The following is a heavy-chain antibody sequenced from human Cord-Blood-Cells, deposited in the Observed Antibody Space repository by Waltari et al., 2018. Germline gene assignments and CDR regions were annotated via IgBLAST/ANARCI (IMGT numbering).Heavy chain of an antibody. CDR3: ARGLVATYPDY. Sequence: QVQLVESGGGVVQPGGSLRLSCAASGFTFSSYALHGVRQAPGKGLEWVAVISYDGSNKYYADSVKGRFTISRDNSKNTLYLQMNSLRAEDTAVYYCARGLVATYPDYWGQGTLVTVSS. V-gene: IGHV3-30*04. D-gene: IGHD5-12*01. CDR1: GFTFSSYA. J-gene: IGHJ4*02. CDR2: ISYDGSNK.